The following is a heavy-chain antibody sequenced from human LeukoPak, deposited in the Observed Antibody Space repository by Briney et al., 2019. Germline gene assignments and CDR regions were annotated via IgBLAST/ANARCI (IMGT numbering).Heavy chain of an antibody. CDR1: GFTFSSYA. J-gene: IGHJ4*02. V-gene: IGHV3-30-3*01. D-gene: IGHD6-19*01. Sequence: PGRSLRLSCAASGFTFSSYAMHWVRQAPGKGLEWVAVISYDGSNKYYADSVKGRFTISRDNSKNTLYLQMNSLRAEDTAVYYCARDFRLASEKIDYWGQGTLVTVSS. CDR3: ARDFRLASEKIDY. CDR2: ISYDGSNK.